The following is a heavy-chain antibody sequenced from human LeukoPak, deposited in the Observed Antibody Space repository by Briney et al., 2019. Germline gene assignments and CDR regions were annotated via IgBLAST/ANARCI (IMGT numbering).Heavy chain of an antibody. Sequence: GGSLRLSCAASGFTFSNYCVRWIRQAPGKGLEWVADISYSGNHKYYTDSVKGRFTISRDDSKNTLSLQMNSLRAEDKAVDYGARVPARWHFDYWGQGTLVTVSS. V-gene: IGHV3-30*03. CDR2: ISYSGNHK. CDR3: ARVPARWHFDY. J-gene: IGHJ4*02. CDR1: GFTFSNYC. D-gene: IGHD4-23*01.